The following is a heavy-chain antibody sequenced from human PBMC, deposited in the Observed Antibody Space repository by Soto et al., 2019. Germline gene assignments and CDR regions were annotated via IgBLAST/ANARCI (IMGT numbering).Heavy chain of an antibody. D-gene: IGHD2-21*01. CDR1: GGTFSSYA. J-gene: IGHJ4*02. CDR3: AVGSVGMGNFDY. V-gene: IGHV1-69*10. CDR2: IIPILGIA. Sequence: ASVKVSCKASGGTFSSYAISWVRQAPGQGLEWMGGIIPILGIANYAQKFQGRVTITADKSTSTAYMELSSLRSEDTAVYYCAVGSVGMGNFDYWGQGTLVTVSS.